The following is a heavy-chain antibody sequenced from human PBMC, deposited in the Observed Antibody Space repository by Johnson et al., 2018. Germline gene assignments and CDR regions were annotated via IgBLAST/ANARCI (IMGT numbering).Heavy chain of an antibody. J-gene: IGHJ1*01. Sequence: EVQLVESGGGLVQPGGSLRLSCAASGFTFDDYTMHWVRQAPGKGLEWVSLISWDGGSTYYADSMKGRFTISRDNRKNSLYLQMNSLRTEDTALYYCAKGEYSSPGHFQHGGRGTLVTVSS. CDR1: GFTFDDYT. V-gene: IGHV3-43*01. CDR3: AKGEYSSPGHFQH. CDR2: ISWDGGST. D-gene: IGHD2/OR15-2a*01.